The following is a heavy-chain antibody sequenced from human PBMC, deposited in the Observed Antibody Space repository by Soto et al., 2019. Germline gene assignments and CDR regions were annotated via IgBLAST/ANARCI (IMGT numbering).Heavy chain of an antibody. D-gene: IGHD2-15*01. CDR3: AKAPRYCSGGSCYALYYFDY. CDR2: ISGSGGST. CDR1: GFTFSSYA. Sequence: SLRLSCVASGFTFSSYAMSWVRQAPGKGLEWVSAISGSGGSTYYADSVKGRFTISRDNSKNTLYLQMNSLRAEDTAVYYCAKAPRYCSGGSCYALYYFDYWGQGTLVTVSS. V-gene: IGHV3-23*01. J-gene: IGHJ4*02.